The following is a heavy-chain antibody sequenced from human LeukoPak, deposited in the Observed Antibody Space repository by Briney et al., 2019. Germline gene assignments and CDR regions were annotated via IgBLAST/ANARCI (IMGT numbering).Heavy chain of an antibody. J-gene: IGHJ4*02. D-gene: IGHD2-2*02. CDR1: GFTFSSYA. CDR3: AFHCSSTSCYRD. CDR2: ISYDGSNK. V-gene: IGHV3-30-3*01. Sequence: GGSLRLSCAASGFTFSSYAMHWVRQAPGKGLEWVAVISYDGSNKYYADSVKGRFTISRDNSKNTLYLQMNSLRAEDTAVYYCAFHCSSTSCYRDWGQGTLVTVSS.